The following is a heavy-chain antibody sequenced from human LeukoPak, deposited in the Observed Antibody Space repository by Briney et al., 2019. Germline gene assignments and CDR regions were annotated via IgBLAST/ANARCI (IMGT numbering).Heavy chain of an antibody. V-gene: IGHV1-18*01. CDR2: ISAYSGNT. Sequence: GASVKVSCKASGYTLTSYGISWVRQAPGQGLEWMGWISAYSGNTNYAQNLQGRVTMTTDTSTSTAYMELRSLRSDDTAVYYCARAPDDYDFWSGPFDYWGRGTLVTVSS. D-gene: IGHD3-3*01. CDR1: GYTLTSYG. CDR3: ARAPDDYDFWSGPFDY. J-gene: IGHJ4*02.